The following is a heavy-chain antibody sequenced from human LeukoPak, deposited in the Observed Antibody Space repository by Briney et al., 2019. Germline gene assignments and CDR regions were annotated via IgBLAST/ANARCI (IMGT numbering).Heavy chain of an antibody. D-gene: IGHD3-22*01. CDR1: GFTFSSYA. V-gene: IGHV3-23*01. J-gene: IGHJ4*02. CDR2: LTDSGGTT. CDR3: ARDLVVVTRFDY. Sequence: GGSLRLSCVASGFTFSSYAMGWVRQAPGKRPEWVSSLTDSGGTTYYADSVKGRFTISRDNSKNTLYLQMNSLRAEDTAVYYCARDLVVVTRFDYWGQGTLDTVSS.